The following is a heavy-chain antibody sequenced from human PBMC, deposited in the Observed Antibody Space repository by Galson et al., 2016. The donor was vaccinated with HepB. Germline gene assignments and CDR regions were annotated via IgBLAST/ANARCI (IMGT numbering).Heavy chain of an antibody. CDR3: ARDPAEGSRSWYYFDY. D-gene: IGHD6-13*01. J-gene: IGHJ4*02. CDR2: ISSDASAI. CDR1: GFTFSTHS. V-gene: IGHV3-48*01. Sequence: SLRLSCAASGFTFSTHSMNWIRQAPGKGLEWVSYISSDASAIYYEASVEGRFTISRDNAKNSLYLQLNSLRVDDTAVYYCARDPAEGSRSWYYFDYWGQGTLVTVSS.